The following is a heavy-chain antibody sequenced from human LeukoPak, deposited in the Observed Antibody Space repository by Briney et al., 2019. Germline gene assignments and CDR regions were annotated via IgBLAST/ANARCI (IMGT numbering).Heavy chain of an antibody. V-gene: IGHV3-9*01. CDR2: ISWNSGSI. J-gene: IGHJ4*02. CDR1: GFTFDDYA. D-gene: IGHD6-19*01. CDR3: AKDTSASIEVAGTYDY. Sequence: GRSLRLSCAASGFTFDDYAMHWVRQAPGGGLEWVSGISWNSGSIGYADSVKGRFTISRDNAKNSLYLQMNSLRAEDTALYYCAKDTSASIEVAGTYDYWGQGTLVTVSS.